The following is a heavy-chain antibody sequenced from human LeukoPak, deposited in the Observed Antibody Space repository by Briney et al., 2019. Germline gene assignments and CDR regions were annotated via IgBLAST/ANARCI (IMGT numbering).Heavy chain of an antibody. CDR3: ARDGRSVTAFDI. J-gene: IGHJ3*02. CDR1: GDIVSTSSAV. Sequence: SQTLSLTCAISGDIVSTSSAVNWIRQSPSRGHESLGRIYYRSKWYTDYAVSVKSRITINPDTSKNQFSLHLNSVTPEDTAVYYCARDGRSVTAFDIWGQGTMVTVSS. V-gene: IGHV6-1*01. CDR2: IYYRSKWYT. D-gene: IGHD3-10*01.